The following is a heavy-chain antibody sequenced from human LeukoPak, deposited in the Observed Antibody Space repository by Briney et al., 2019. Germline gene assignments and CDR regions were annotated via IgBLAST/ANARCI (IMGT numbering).Heavy chain of an antibody. D-gene: IGHD2-2*01. J-gene: IGHJ6*02. CDR2: MKQDGSEK. Sequence: GGSLRLSCAASGFTFSSYWMSWVRQAPGKGLEWVANMKQDGSEKYYVDSVKGRFTISRDNAKNSLYLQMNSLRAEDTAVYYCARDLGGYCSSTSCYGSYYGMDGGGQGTTVTVSS. CDR3: ARDLGGYCSSTSCYGSYYGMDG. V-gene: IGHV3-7*01. CDR1: GFTFSSYW.